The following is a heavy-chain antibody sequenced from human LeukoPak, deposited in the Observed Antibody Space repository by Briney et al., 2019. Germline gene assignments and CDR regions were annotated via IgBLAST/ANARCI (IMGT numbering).Heavy chain of an antibody. D-gene: IGHD3-22*01. CDR3: ARNLLIYYYDSSVDWFDP. CDR2: FDPEDGET. Sequence: ASVKVSCKVSGYTLTELSMHWVRQAPGKGLEWMGGFDPEDGETIYAQKFQGRVTMTEDTSTDTAYMELSSLRSEDTAVYYCARNLLIYYYDSSVDWFDPWGQGTLVTVSS. J-gene: IGHJ5*02. CDR1: GYTLTELS. V-gene: IGHV1-24*01.